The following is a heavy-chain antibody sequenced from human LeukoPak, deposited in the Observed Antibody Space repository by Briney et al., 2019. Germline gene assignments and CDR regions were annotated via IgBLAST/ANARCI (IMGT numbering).Heavy chain of an antibody. V-gene: IGHV3-72*01. CDR2: SRNKAKSYTT. Sequence: PGGSLSLSCAASGFTFSDHFLDWVRQAPGKGLEWVGRSRNKAKSYTTEYAASVKGRFTISRDDSKNSLYLQMNSLKTEDTAAYYCARVGSVARSDYLDYWGQGTLVTVSS. CDR1: GFTFSDHF. J-gene: IGHJ4*02. CDR3: ARVGSVARSDYLDY. D-gene: IGHD5-12*01.